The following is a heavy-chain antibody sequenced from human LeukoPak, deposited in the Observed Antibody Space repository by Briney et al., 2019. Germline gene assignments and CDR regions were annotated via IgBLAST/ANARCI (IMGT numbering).Heavy chain of an antibody. D-gene: IGHD3-9*01. J-gene: IGHJ4*02. CDR3: ARETRLRYFDWYKFDY. V-gene: IGHV3-74*01. Sequence: GGSLRLSCAASGFTFSSYWMHWVRQAPGKGLVWVSRINSDGSSTSYADSGKGRFTISRDNAKNTLYLQMNSLRAEDTAVYYCARETRLRYFDWYKFDYWGQGTLVTASS. CDR2: INSDGSST. CDR1: GFTFSSYW.